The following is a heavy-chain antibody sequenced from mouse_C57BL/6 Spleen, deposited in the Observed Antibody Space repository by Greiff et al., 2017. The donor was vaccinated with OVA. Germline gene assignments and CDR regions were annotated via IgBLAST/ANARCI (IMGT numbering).Heavy chain of an antibody. D-gene: IGHD3-1*01. V-gene: IGHV10-1*01. CDR1: GFSFNTYA. J-gene: IGHJ4*01. CDR2: IRSKSNNYAT. CDR3: VRPTARGYAMDY. Sequence: EVMLVESGGGLVQPKGSLKLSCAASGFSFNTYAMNWVRQAPGKGLEWVARIRSKSNNYATYYADSVKDRFTISRDDSESMLYLQMNNLKTEDTAMYCCVRPTARGYAMDYWGQGTPVTVSS.